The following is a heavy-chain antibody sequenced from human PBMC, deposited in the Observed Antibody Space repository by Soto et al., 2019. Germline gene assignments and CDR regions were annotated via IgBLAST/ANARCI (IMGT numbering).Heavy chain of an antibody. CDR2: IIPIFGTA. J-gene: IGHJ4*02. Sequence: QVQLVQSGAEVEKPGSSVKVSCKASGGTFSSYAISWVRQAPGQGLEWMGGIIPIFGTANYEQKFQGRVTITADESTSTAYMELSSLRSEDTAVYDCARGHDQWELPEPLYWGQGTLVTVSS. CDR1: GGTFSSYA. CDR3: ARGHDQWELPEPLY. D-gene: IGHD1-26*01. V-gene: IGHV1-69*01.